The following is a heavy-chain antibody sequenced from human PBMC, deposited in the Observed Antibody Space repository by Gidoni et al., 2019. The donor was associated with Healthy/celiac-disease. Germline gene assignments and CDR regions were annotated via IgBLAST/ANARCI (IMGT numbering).Heavy chain of an antibody. J-gene: IGHJ4*02. D-gene: IGHD2-21*02. V-gene: IGHV4-39*07. CDR1: GGSIRSSNFN. CDR3: AREGDIVLALH. CDR2: IYYSGST. Sequence: QLQLQESGPGLVKPSATLSLTCTVSGGSIRSSNFNWGWIRQPPGKGLEWIGSIYYSGSTHYNPALKSRVTISVDTSKNQFSLKLSSVTAADTAVDYCAREGDIVLALHWGQGTLVTVSS.